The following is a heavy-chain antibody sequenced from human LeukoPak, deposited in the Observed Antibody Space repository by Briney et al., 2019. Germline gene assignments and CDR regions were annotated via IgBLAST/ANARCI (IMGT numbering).Heavy chain of an antibody. CDR2: IYYSGST. CDR3: ARDFRGYVIDY. V-gene: IGHV4-31*03. CDR1: GGSISSGGYY. D-gene: IGHD5-12*01. Sequence: PSGTLSLTCTVSGGSISSGGYYWSWIRQHPGKGLEWIGYIYYSGSTYYNPSLKSRVTISVDTSKNQFSLKLSSVTAADTAVYYCARDFRGYVIDYWGQGTLVTVSS. J-gene: IGHJ4*02.